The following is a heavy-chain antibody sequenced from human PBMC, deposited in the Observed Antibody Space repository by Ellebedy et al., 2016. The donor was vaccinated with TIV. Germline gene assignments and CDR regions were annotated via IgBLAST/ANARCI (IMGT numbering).Heavy chain of an antibody. J-gene: IGHJ4*02. CDR2: IYPGDSDI. Sequence: GESLKISCKGFGYSFTDYWIGWVRQMPGKGLEWMGIIYPGDSDIRYSPSFQGQVTISADKSISTAYLQWSSRKASDTAMDYCARHAGSWFSGGSKAVVYWGQGTLVTVSS. CDR3: ARHAGSWFSGGSKAVVY. D-gene: IGHD6-13*01. V-gene: IGHV5-51*01. CDR1: GYSFTDYW.